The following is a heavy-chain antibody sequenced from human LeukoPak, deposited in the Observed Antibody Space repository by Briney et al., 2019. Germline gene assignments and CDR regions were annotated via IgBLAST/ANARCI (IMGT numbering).Heavy chain of an antibody. CDR1: GFTVSSNY. V-gene: IGHV3-53*01. D-gene: IGHD6-19*01. CDR2: IYSGGST. CDR3: ARVEGFSSGWSGYFQH. J-gene: IGHJ1*01. Sequence: GGSLRLSCAASGFTVSSNYMSWVRQAPGKGLEWVSVIYSGGSTYYADSVKGRFTISRDNSKNTLYLQMNSLRAEDTAVYYCARVEGFSSGWSGYFQHWGQGTLVTVSS.